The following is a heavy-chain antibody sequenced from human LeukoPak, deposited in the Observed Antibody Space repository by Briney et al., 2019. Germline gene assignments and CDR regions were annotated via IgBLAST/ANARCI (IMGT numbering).Heavy chain of an antibody. CDR3: ARVFGYCSSSACYAASDL. Sequence: GGSLRLSCAASGFTFSSYSLTWVRQAPGKGLEWVSDISTDSRYIYYADLVQGRFTISRDNAQRSLYLQMNSLRVEDTAVYYCARVFGYCSSSACYAASDLWGQGTTVTVSS. D-gene: IGHD2-2*03. J-gene: IGHJ3*01. V-gene: IGHV3-21*01. CDR1: GFTFSSYS. CDR2: ISTDSRYI.